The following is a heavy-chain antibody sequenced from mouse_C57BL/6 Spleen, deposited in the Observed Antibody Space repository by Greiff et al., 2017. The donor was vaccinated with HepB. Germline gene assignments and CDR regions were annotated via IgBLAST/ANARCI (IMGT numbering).Heavy chain of an antibody. J-gene: IGHJ4*01. Sequence: EAGGGLVQPKGSLKLSCAASGFSFNTYAMNWVRQAPGKGLEWVARIRSKSNNYATYYADSVKDRFTISRDDSESMLYLQMNNLKTEDTAMYYCVRRSLPGAMDYWGQGTSVTVSS. CDR3: VRRSLPGAMDY. D-gene: IGHD6-5*01. CDR1: GFSFNTYA. CDR2: IRSKSNNYAT. V-gene: IGHV10-1*01.